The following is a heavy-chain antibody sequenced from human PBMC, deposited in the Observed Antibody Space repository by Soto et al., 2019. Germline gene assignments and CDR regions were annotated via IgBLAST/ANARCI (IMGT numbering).Heavy chain of an antibody. CDR1: GFTFSSYA. CDR3: AKGYELGGYGRMDV. V-gene: IGHV3-23*01. CDR2: ISGSGGST. D-gene: IGHD5-18*01. Sequence: EAQLLESGGGLEQPGGSLRLSCAASGFTFSSYAMSWVRQAPGKGLEWVSGISGSGGSTYYADSVKGRFTISRDNSKNTLYLQMNGLRAEDTAVYYCAKGYELGGYGRMDVWGQGTTVTVSS. J-gene: IGHJ6*02.